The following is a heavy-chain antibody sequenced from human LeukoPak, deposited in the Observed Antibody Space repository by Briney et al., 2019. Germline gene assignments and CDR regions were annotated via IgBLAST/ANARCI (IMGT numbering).Heavy chain of an antibody. CDR2: ISESDGST. Sequence: PGGSLRLSCAASGSTFSRYAMSWVRQAPGKGLEWLSAISESDGSTYYADSVKGRFTISRDNSKNTLYLQMNSLRDEDTAVYYCARTVVAGGPNWLDPWGQGTLVTVSS. V-gene: IGHV3-23*01. CDR3: ARTVVAGGPNWLDP. J-gene: IGHJ5*02. D-gene: IGHD3-16*01. CDR1: GSTFSRYA.